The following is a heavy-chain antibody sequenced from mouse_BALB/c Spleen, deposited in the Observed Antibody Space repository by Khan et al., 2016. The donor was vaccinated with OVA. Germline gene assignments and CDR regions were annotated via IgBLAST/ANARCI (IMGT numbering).Heavy chain of an antibody. CDR2: INPNNGYT. D-gene: IGHD1-1*01. J-gene: IGHJ3*01. V-gene: IGHV1-18*01. Sequence: VRLQQSGPELVKPGASVKISCKTSGYTFTEYTMHWVKESHGKSLEWIGGINPNNGYTTYNQKFKGKATLTADKSSSKAYMELRSLTSEDYAVYYRARRNYDGTSTWLASCGQETLVTVSA. CDR3: ARRNYDGTSTWLAS. CDR1: GYTFTEYT.